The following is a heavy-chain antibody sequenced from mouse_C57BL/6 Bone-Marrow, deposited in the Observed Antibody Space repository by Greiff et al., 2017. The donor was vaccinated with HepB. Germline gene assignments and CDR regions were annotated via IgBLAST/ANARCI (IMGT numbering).Heavy chain of an antibody. V-gene: IGHV5-9-1*02. CDR2: ISSGGDYI. Sequence: EVKVLESGEGLVKPGGSLKLSCAASGFTFSSYAMSWVRQTPEKRLEWVAYISSGGDYIYYADTVKGRFTISRDNARNTLYLQMSSLKSEDTAMYYCTRGLYYDYPAWFAYWGQGTLVTVSA. D-gene: IGHD2-4*01. CDR1: GFTFSSYA. CDR3: TRGLYYDYPAWFAY. J-gene: IGHJ3*01.